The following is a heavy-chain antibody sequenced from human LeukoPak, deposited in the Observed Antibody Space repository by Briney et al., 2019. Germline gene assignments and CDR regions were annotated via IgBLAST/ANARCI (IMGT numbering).Heavy chain of an antibody. D-gene: IGHD3-22*01. V-gene: IGHV3-21*01. CDR2: ISSSSSYI. J-gene: IGHJ5*02. CDR3: ARDGMPYYYDSSGSRWYNWFDP. Sequence: PGGSLRLSCAASGFTFSAYSMNWVRQAPGKGLEWVSCISSSSSYIYYADSVKGRFTISRDNPQNSLYLQMSSLRAEDTAVYYCARDGMPYYYDSSGSRWYNWFDPWGQGTLVTVSS. CDR1: GFTFSAYS.